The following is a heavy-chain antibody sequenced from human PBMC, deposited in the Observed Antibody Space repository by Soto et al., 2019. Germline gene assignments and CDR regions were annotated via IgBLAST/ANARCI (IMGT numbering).Heavy chain of an antibody. Sequence: ASVKVSCKASGYSFTTYCISWVRQAPGQGLEWMGWISGYNGDTNNAQKFQDRVTMTIDRSTTTAYLELRSLTSDDTAVYYCAKNGHPPYYYYGMDVWGQGTTVTVSS. CDR2: ISGYNGDT. D-gene: IGHD2-8*01. CDR1: GYSFTTYC. V-gene: IGHV1-18*01. CDR3: AKNGHPPYYYYGMDV. J-gene: IGHJ6*02.